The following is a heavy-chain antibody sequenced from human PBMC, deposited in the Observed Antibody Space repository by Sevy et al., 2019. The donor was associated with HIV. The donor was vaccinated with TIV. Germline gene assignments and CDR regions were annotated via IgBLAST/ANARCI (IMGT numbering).Heavy chain of an antibody. CDR1: GGSISSSNW. V-gene: IGHV4-4*02. J-gene: IGHJ6*02. CDR3: ARGYSSSEYYYYYYGMDV. CDR2: IYHSGST. D-gene: IGHD6-6*01. Sequence: SETLSLTCAVSGGSISSSNWWSWVRQPPGKGLEWIGEIYHSGSTNYNPSLKSRVTISVDKSKNQFPLKLSSVTAADTAVYYCARGYSSSEYYYYYYGMDVWGQGTTVTVSS.